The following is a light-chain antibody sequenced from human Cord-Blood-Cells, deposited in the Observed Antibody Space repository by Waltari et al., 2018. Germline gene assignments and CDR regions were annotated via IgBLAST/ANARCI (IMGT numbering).Light chain of an antibody. CDR3: CSYAGSYV. V-gene: IGLV2-11*01. Sequence: QSALTQPRSVSGSPGQSVTISCTGTSSDVGGYNYVSWYQQHPVKAPKLMIYDVSKRPSGVPDRGSGSQSGNTASLTSSGLQAEDEADYYCCSYAGSYVFGTGTKVTVL. J-gene: IGLJ1*01. CDR1: SSDVGGYNY. CDR2: DVS.